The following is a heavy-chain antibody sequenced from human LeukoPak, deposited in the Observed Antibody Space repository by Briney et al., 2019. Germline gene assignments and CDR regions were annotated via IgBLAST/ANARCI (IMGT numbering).Heavy chain of an antibody. CDR1: GFTFDDYG. CDR2: INWNGGST. CDR3: ARDPRTTVTTDDAFDI. J-gene: IGHJ3*02. Sequence: GGSLRLSCAASGFTFDDYGMSWVRQAPGKGLEWVSGINWNGGSTGYADSVKGRFTISRDNAKNSLYLQMNSLRAEDTALYYCARDPRTTVTTDDAFDIWGQGTMVTVSS. V-gene: IGHV3-20*04. D-gene: IGHD4-17*01.